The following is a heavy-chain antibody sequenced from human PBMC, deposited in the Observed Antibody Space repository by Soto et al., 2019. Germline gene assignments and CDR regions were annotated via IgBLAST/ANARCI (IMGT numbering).Heavy chain of an antibody. CDR2: IYHSGST. J-gene: IGHJ4*02. D-gene: IGHD6-6*01. Sequence: QVQLQESGPGLVKPSGTLSLTCAVSGGSISSSNWWSCVRQPPGKGLEWIGEIYHSGSTNYNPSLKSRVSISVDKSKNQFSLKLSSVTAADTAVYYCASGVLKGSSSSGGQDYWGQGTLVTVSS. CDR1: GGSISSSNW. CDR3: ASGVLKGSSSSGGQDY. V-gene: IGHV4-4*02.